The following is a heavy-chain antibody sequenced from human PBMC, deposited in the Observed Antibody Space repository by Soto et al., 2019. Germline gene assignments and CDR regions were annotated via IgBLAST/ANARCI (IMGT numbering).Heavy chain of an antibody. Sequence: PGGSLRLSCAASGLTFSNCWMSWVRQAPGKGLEWVANIKQDGSEKYYVHSLKGRFTISRDNAKNSLYLQINSLRAEDTAVYYCARDRAYNTFDYWGRGTLVTVSS. V-gene: IGHV3-7*01. CDR2: IKQDGSEK. J-gene: IGHJ4*02. CDR3: ARDRAYNTFDY. CDR1: GLTFSNCW. D-gene: IGHD1-1*01.